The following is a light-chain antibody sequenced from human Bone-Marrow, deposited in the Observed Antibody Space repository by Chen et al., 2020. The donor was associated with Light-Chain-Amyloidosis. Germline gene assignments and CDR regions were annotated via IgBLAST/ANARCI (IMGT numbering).Light chain of an antibody. CDR3: SSYTSSSTRV. CDR1: SSDIGDYNY. Sequence: QSALTQPASVSGFPGQAITSSCTGTSSDIGDYNYVSWYQPHPVKAPKLMIYDVSNRPSGVSDRFSGSTSGVTASLTISGLQAEDEADYFCSSYTSSSTRVFGGGTKLTVL. CDR2: DVS. V-gene: IGLV2-14*01. J-gene: IGLJ3*02.